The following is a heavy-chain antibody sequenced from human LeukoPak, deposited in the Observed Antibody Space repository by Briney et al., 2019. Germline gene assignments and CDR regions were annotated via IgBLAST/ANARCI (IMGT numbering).Heavy chain of an antibody. CDR3: ARDTTPESVGDGPGP. J-gene: IGHJ5*02. V-gene: IGHV3-11*01. CDR1: GFTLSDYY. D-gene: IGHD1-14*01. Sequence: PGGSLRLSCAASGFTLSDYYMSWIRQAPGKGLEWVSYISNSGRTIYYADSVKGRYTISRDNAKNSLYLQMKSLRAEDTAMYYCARDTTPESVGDGPGPWGQGTLVTVSS. CDR2: ISNSGRTI.